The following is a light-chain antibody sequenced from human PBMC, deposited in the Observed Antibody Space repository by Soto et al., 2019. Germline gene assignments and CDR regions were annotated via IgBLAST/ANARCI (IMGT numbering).Light chain of an antibody. Sequence: ALTQPASVSGSPGQSITISCTGTSSDVGGYEYVSWYQQYPGKAPKLMIYEVIDRPAGAPRRFSGSKSGNTASLTITGLQAEDEADYYCSSYRTGGSYVFGTGTKVTVL. CDR1: SSDVGGYEY. CDR3: SSYRTGGSYV. V-gene: IGLV2-14*01. CDR2: EVI. J-gene: IGLJ1*01.